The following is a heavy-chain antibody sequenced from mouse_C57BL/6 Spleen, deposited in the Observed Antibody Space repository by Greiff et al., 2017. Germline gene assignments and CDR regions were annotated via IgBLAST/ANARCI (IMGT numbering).Heavy chain of an antibody. V-gene: IGHV1-69*01. CDR1: GYTFTSYW. CDR3: ARSPIRGDFDV. Sequence: QVQLQQPGAELVMPGASVKLSCKASGYTFTSYWMHWVKQRPGQGLEWIGEIDPSYSYTNYNQKFKGKSTLTVDKSSSTAYMQLSGLTSGDSAVYYCARSPIRGDFDVWGTGTTVTVSS. J-gene: IGHJ1*03. CDR2: IDPSYSYT.